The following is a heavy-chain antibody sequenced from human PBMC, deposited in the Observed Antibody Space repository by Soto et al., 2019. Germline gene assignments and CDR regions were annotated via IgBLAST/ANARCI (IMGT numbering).Heavy chain of an antibody. J-gene: IGHJ6*02. D-gene: IGHD2-15*01. Sequence: QVQLVQSGGEVKKPGASVKVSCKTSGYSFTTYGISWVRQVPGQGLEWIGWISTHNGDTEFAQNFQGRVTMTTDTSTTTAYMELRSLRSDDTAVYYCAREGSRPYYYYGMDVWGPGTTVTVSS. CDR1: GYSFTTYG. CDR3: AREGSRPYYYYGMDV. CDR2: ISTHNGDT. V-gene: IGHV1-18*01.